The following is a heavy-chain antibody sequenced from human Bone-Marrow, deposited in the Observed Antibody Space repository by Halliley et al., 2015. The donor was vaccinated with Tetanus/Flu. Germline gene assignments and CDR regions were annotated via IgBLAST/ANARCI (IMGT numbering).Heavy chain of an antibody. J-gene: IGHJ4*02. V-gene: IGHV3-33*01. CDR3: ARDRYSSGWYFLDY. Sequence: SLRLSCVTSGFTFTHYGMHWVRQAPGKGLEWVAVIKYDGTNKDYADSVKGRLTISRDNSKNTLYLEMSSLRVEDTAVYYCARDRYSSGWYFLDYWGQGTLVIVSS. D-gene: IGHD6-19*01. CDR1: GFTFTHYG. CDR2: IKYDGTNK.